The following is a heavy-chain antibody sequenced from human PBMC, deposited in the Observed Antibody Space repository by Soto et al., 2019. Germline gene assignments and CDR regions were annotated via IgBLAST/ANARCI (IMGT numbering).Heavy chain of an antibody. Sequence: GASVKVSCKASGYTFTSYYMHWVRQAPGQGLEWMGIINPSGGSTSYAQKFQGRVTVTRDTSTSTVYMELSSLRSEDTAVYYCARGRCSGGSCYSFSRNYYMDVWGKGTTVTVSS. CDR3: ARGRCSGGSCYSFSRNYYMDV. CDR1: GYTFTSYY. CDR2: INPSGGST. V-gene: IGHV1-46*03. J-gene: IGHJ6*03. D-gene: IGHD2-15*01.